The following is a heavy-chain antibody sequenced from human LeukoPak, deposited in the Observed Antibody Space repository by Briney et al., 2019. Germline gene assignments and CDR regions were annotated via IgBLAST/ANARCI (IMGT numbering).Heavy chain of an antibody. Sequence: ASETLSLTCAVYGGSFSGYYWSWIRQPPGKGLEWIGEINHSGSTNYNPSLKSRVTISVDTSKNQFSLKLSSVTAADTAVYYCARGGPRGSLWFGELLYPYYFDYWGQGTLVTVSS. V-gene: IGHV4-34*01. CDR3: ARGGPRGSLWFGELLYPYYFDY. D-gene: IGHD3-10*01. J-gene: IGHJ4*02. CDR1: GGSFSGYY. CDR2: INHSGST.